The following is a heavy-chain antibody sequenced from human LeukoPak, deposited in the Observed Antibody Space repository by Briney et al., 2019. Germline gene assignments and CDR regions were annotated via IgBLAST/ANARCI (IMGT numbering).Heavy chain of an antibody. J-gene: IGHJ4*02. CDR2: ISDSGGRT. Sequence: GGSLRLSCAVSGITLSNYGMSWVRQAPGKGLEWVAGISDSGGRTNYADSVKGRFTISRDNPKNTLYLQMNSLRAEDTAVYFCAKRGVVIRVILVGFHKEAYYFDSWGQGALVTVST. V-gene: IGHV3-23*01. CDR3: AKRGVVIRVILVGFHKEAYYFDS. CDR1: GITLSNYG. D-gene: IGHD3-22*01.